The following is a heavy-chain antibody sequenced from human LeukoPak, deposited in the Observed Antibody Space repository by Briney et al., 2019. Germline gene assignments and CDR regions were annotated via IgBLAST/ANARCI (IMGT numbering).Heavy chain of an antibody. J-gene: IGHJ4*02. CDR2: IYSGGST. CDR1: GFTVSSNY. Sequence: GGSLRPSCAASGFTVSSNYMSWVRQAPGKGLEWVSVIYSGGSTYYADSVKGRFTISRDNARDSLYLQMNSLRVEDTAVYYCARDRYTSLWGQGTLVTVSS. D-gene: IGHD3-16*02. V-gene: IGHV3-53*01. CDR3: ARDRYTSL.